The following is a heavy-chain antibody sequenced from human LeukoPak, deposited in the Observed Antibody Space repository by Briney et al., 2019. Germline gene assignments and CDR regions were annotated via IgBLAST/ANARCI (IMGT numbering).Heavy chain of an antibody. D-gene: IGHD3-22*01. Sequence: GGSLRLSCAASGVTFSSYSMNWVRQAPGKGLEWVSYISSSSSTIYYADSVKGRFTISRDNAKNSLYLQMNSLRAEDTAVYYCARDPLGLDYYDSSGYYSGYWGQGTLVTVSS. V-gene: IGHV3-48*04. CDR1: GVTFSSYS. CDR2: ISSSSSTI. CDR3: ARDPLGLDYYDSSGYYSGY. J-gene: IGHJ4*02.